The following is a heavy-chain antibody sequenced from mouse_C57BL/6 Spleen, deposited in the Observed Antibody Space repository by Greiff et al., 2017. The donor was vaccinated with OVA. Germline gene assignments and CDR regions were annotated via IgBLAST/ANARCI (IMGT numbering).Heavy chain of an antibody. CDR1: EYEFPSHD. V-gene: IGHV5-2*01. D-gene: IGHD1-1*01. CDR3: ARHAHYYGSSYGYFDV. J-gene: IGHJ1*03. Sequence: EVQGVESGGGLVQPGESLKLSCESNEYEFPSHDMSWVRKTPEKRLELVAAINSDGGSTYYPDTMERRFIISRDNTKKTLYLQMSSLRSEGTALYYCARHAHYYGSSYGYFDVWGTGTTVTVSS. CDR2: INSDGGST.